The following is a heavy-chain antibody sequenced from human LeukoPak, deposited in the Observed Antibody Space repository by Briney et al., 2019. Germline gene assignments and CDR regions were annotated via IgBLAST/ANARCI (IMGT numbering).Heavy chain of an antibody. CDR1: GYTFTSYY. D-gene: IGHD2-15*01. V-gene: IGHV1-46*01. Sequence: EASVTVSCKASGYTFTSYYMHWVRQAPGQGLEWMGIINPTTGDTTYAQKFQGRLTMTRDMSTSTVYMELSSLTSEDTAVFYCARYGFSAVWQGGWHAFDIWGQGTVVTVSS. CDR2: INPTTGDT. CDR3: ARYGFSAVWQGGWHAFDI. J-gene: IGHJ3*02.